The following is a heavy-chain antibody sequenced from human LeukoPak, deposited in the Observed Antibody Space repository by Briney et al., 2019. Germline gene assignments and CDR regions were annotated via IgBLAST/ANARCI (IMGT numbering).Heavy chain of an antibody. J-gene: IGHJ3*02. CDR2: IRYDGSNK. V-gene: IGHV3-30*02. Sequence: GGSLRLSCAASGFTFSSYGMHWVRQAPGKGLEWVAFIRYDGSNKYYADSVKGRFTISRDNSKNTLYLQMNSLRAEDTAVYYCAKDLIVVVPAAPFIRAFDIWGQGTMVTVSS. CDR1: GFTFSSYG. CDR3: AKDLIVVVPAAPFIRAFDI. D-gene: IGHD2-2*01.